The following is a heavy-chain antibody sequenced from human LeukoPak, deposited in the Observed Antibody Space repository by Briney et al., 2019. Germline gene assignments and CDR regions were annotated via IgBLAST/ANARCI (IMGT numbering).Heavy chain of an antibody. Sequence: GESLKISCKGPGYSFPSFWIGRVRPMPGKGLEWMGINYPGDSDTRYSPSFQGPGPISADKSISTAYLQWSSLKASDTAMYYCASMGQFYDSSAYPSPGYYWGQGTLVTVSS. V-gene: IGHV5-51*06. D-gene: IGHD3-22*01. CDR1: GYSFPSFW. CDR3: ASMGQFYDSSAYPSPGYY. CDR2: NYPGDSDT. J-gene: IGHJ4*02.